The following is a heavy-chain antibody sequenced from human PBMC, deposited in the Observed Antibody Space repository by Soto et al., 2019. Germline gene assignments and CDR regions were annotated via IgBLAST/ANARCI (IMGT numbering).Heavy chain of an antibody. D-gene: IGHD1-7*01. Sequence: GASVKVSCKASGYTFTSYGISWVRQAPGQGLEWMGWISAYNGNTNYAQKLQGRVTMTTDTSTSTAYMELRSLRSDDTAVYYCARPSNNWNYFSPDYWGQGTLVTVSS. CDR1: GYTFTSYG. V-gene: IGHV1-18*01. CDR2: ISAYNGNT. CDR3: ARPSNNWNYFSPDY. J-gene: IGHJ4*02.